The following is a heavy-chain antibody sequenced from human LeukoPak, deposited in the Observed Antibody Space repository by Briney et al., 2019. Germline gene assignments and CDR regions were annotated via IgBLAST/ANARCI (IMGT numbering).Heavy chain of an antibody. D-gene: IGHD2-15*01. CDR3: ARGRGTSGSNRDFFYYYYMDV. CDR1: GYILTHYA. CDR2: MNAGNGNT. V-gene: IGHV1-3*01. J-gene: IGHJ6*03. Sequence: ASVKVSCKASGYILTHYAIHWLRQAPGQRPEWTGWMNAGNGNTKYSQKFQGRITLIRDTSAATAYMELSSLRHDDLAVYYCARGRGTSGSNRDFFYYYYMDVWGKGTTVTVSS.